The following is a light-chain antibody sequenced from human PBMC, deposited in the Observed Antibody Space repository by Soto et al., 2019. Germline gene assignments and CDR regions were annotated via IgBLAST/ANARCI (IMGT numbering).Light chain of an antibody. J-gene: IGKJ1*01. CDR1: QSISSN. Sequence: DIQITQSPSSLSASVGNRVTITCRASQSISSNLDWYQQKPGKAPKLLIYATSSRAAGFPARFSGSGSGTDFTLTISSLQPEDFATYYCQQYDNPPCTFGQGTKVDIK. V-gene: IGKV1-33*01. CDR2: ATS. CDR3: QQYDNPPCT.